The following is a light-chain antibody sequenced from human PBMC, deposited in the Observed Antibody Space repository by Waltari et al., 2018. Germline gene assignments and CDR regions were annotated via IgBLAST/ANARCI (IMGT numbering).Light chain of an antibody. J-gene: IGLJ2*01. CDR3: SSYAPSSTV. Sequence: QSALTQPASVSGSPGQSITISCTGTSSDIGGYDYVSWYQQHPGKAPKLMIYDIIKRPSGVSDRFSGSNSGNTASLTISGLQAEDEADYYCSSYAPSSTVFGGGTKLTVL. V-gene: IGLV2-14*03. CDR1: SSDIGGYDY. CDR2: DII.